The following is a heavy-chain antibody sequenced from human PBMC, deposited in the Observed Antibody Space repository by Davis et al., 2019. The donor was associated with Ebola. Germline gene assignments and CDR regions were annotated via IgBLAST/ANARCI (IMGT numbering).Heavy chain of an antibody. J-gene: IGHJ6*02. CDR3: TTRGVKGYYYGMDV. V-gene: IGHV3-15*01. CDR1: GFTFSNAW. D-gene: IGHD3-10*01. Sequence: PGGSLRLSCAASGFTFSNAWMSWVRQAPGKGLEWVGRIKSRTDGGTTDYAAPVKGRFTISRDDSKNTLYLQMNSLKTEDAAVYYCTTRGVKGYYYGMDVWGQGTTVTVSS. CDR2: IKSRTDGGTT.